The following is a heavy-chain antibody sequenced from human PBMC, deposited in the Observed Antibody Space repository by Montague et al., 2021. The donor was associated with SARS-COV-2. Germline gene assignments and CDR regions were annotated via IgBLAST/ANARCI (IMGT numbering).Heavy chain of an antibody. Sequence: SETLSLTCTVSGGFMRDYYWSWIRQPPGEGLEWIGYIYYSGSTDYNPPLNSRVTLSLDTSKNQFSLNLRSVTAADTAFYYCARVHYYTGYVDSWGQGTLVSVSS. J-gene: IGHJ4*02. CDR1: GGFMRDYY. CDR2: IYYSGST. CDR3: ARVHYYTGYVDS. D-gene: IGHD3-22*01. V-gene: IGHV4-59*01.